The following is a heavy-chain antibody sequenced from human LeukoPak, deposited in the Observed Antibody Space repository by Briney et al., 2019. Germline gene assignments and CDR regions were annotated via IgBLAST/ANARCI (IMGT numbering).Heavy chain of an antibody. CDR2: ITGSAVST. Sequence: SGGSLRLSCAASELTFITYGMTWVRQAPGKGLEWVSAITGSAVSTFYADSVKGRFTISRDNSKNTLYLQMNSLTAEDTAVYYCAKSRLSGINDAFDIWGQGTMVTVSS. V-gene: IGHV3-23*01. CDR1: ELTFITYG. J-gene: IGHJ3*02. D-gene: IGHD3-3*01. CDR3: AKSRLSGINDAFDI.